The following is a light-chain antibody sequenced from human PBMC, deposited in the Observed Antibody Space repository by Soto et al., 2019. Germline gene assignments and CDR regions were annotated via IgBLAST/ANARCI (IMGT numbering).Light chain of an antibody. CDR3: QQYGSSPGT. J-gene: IGKJ1*01. CDR1: QTIRSNY. CDR2: GES. Sequence: ETVLTQSPGNLSLSPGERATLSCRASQTIRSNYLAWYRQTPGQAPRLLIYGESNRATGIADRFSGSGSGTDFTLIISRLEPEDFALYYCQQYGSSPGTFGQGTKVEIK. V-gene: IGKV3-20*01.